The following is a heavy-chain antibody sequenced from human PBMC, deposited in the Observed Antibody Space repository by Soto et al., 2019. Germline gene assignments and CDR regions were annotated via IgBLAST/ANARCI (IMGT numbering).Heavy chain of an antibody. CDR2: IIPIFGTA. CDR3: ASSVDTAMVYFDY. D-gene: IGHD5-18*01. CDR1: GGTFSSYA. V-gene: IGHV1-69*06. Sequence: ASVKVSCKXSGGTFSSYAISWVRQAPGQGLEWMGGIIPIFGTANYAQKFQGRVTITADKSTSTAYMELSSLRSEDTAVYYCASSVDTAMVYFDYWGQGTLVTVSS. J-gene: IGHJ4*02.